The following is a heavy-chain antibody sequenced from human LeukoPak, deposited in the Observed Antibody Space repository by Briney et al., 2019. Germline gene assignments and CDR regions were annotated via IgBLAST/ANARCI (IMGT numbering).Heavy chain of an antibody. D-gene: IGHD2-15*01. CDR2: ISGSGGST. J-gene: IGHJ4*02. CDR1: GFTFSSYA. CDR3: AKSVVVAAYYYFDY. Sequence: GGSLRLSCAASGFTFSSYAMSWVRQAPGKVLEWVSAISGSGGSTYYAHSVKGRFTISRDNSKNTLYLQMNSLRAEDTAVYYCAKSVVVAAYYYFDYWGQGTLVTVSS. V-gene: IGHV3-23*01.